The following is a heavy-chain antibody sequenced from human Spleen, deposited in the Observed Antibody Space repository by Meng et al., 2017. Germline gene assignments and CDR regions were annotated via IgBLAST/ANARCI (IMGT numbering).Heavy chain of an antibody. CDR1: GFTFSNAW. D-gene: IGHD3-22*01. CDR3: QWLSTHPPDC. Sequence: EVQLVESGGGLVKPWESLRLSCTVSGFTFSNAWMSWVRQAPGKGLEWVGRIKSETDGGTTDYAAPVRDRFTISRDDSKNILYLQMNSLETEDTAVYYCQWLSTHPPDCWGQGTLVTVSS. V-gene: IGHV3-15*01. CDR2: IKSETDGGTT. J-gene: IGHJ4*02.